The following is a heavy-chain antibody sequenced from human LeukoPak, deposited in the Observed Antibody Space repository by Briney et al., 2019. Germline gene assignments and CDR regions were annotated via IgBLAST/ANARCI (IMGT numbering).Heavy chain of an antibody. V-gene: IGHV1-18*01. D-gene: IGHD3-3*01. Sequence: ASVKVSCKASGYTFTSYGISWVRQAPGQGLEWMGWISAYNGNTNYAQKPQGRVTMTTDTSTSTAYMELRSLRSDDTAVYYCARVLYDFWSGYSHDAFDIWGQGTMVTVSS. CDR1: GYTFTSYG. CDR3: ARVLYDFWSGYSHDAFDI. J-gene: IGHJ3*02. CDR2: ISAYNGNT.